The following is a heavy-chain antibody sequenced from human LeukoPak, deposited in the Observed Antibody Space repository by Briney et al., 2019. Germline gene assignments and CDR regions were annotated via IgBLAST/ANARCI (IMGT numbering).Heavy chain of an antibody. CDR2: IHGSGGT. J-gene: IGHJ4*02. CDR1: GGSISSGGYY. CDR3: ARGGCSSSSCWPDDY. V-gene: IGHV4-61*02. D-gene: IGHD6-19*01. Sequence: PSQTLSLTCTVSGGSISSGGYYWSWIRQPADNRLEWIGRIHGSGGTVQNPSLKSRITMSVDTSKNELSLKLSSVTAADTAVYYCARGGCSSSSCWPDDYWGQGTLVTVSS.